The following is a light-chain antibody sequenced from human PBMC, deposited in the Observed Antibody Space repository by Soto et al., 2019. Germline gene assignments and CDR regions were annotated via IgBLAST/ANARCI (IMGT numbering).Light chain of an antibody. Sequence: QSALTQPASVSGSPGQSITISCSGTSSDVDDYNYVSWYQPHPCKAPTLMIYEVRHRLAGVSNRFAGSNSGYTASLTISGLQDADDAAYYCTSALSNSVVVFGGGTKLTGL. CDR1: SSDVDDYNY. CDR2: EVR. V-gene: IGLV2-14*01. J-gene: IGLJ3*02. CDR3: TSALSNSVVV.